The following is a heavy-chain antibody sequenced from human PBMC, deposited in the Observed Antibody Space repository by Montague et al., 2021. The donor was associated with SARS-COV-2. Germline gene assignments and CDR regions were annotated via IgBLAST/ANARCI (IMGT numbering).Heavy chain of an antibody. CDR2: FSWQGHSI. V-gene: IGHV3-9*01. Sequence: SLRLSCAASGFSVDNSDMHWVRQAPGKGLEWVSGFSWQGHSIGYAASVEGRFTISRDSGKNSLYLQMNSLTVEDTALYYCAKDLNSAVAGPTMGHWGQGTLVTVSS. CDR1: GFSVDNSD. CDR3: AKDLNSAVAGPTMGH. J-gene: IGHJ4*02. D-gene: IGHD6-19*01.